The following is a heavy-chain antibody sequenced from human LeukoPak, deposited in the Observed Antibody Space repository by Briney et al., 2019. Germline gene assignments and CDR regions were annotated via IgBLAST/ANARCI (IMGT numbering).Heavy chain of an antibody. CDR3: ARDLGYYYGLDI. CDR2: IFHSGNT. V-gene: IGHV4-4*02. CDR1: GGSRINAGW. D-gene: IGHD3-16*01. J-gene: IGHJ6*02. Sequence: SGTLSLTCDVSGGSRINAGWWSWIRQPPGKGLEWIGEIFHSGNTKYNPSLESRVTISVDKSNHQFTLEMKSVTAADTAIYYCARDLGYYYGLDIWSRGTTVTVSS.